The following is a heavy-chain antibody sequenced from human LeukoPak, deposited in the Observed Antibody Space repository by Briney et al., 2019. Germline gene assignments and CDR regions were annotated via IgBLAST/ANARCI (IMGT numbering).Heavy chain of an antibody. CDR2: VSANGATT. J-gene: IGHJ1*01. CDR1: GFSFDRYE. Sequence: PGGSLSLSCAASGFSFDRYEMNRVRRAPGRGLEWISYVSANGATTYYAESVRGRFSISRDNAKTSLSLQMNSLRVEDTAVYYCAIGGEGSGTYFGHWGQGTLVTVFS. V-gene: IGHV3-48*03. D-gene: IGHD1-26*01. CDR3: AIGGEGSGTYFGH.